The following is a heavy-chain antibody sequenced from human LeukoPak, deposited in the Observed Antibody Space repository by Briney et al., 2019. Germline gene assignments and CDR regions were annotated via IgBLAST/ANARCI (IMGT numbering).Heavy chain of an antibody. D-gene: IGHD5-18*01. CDR1: GYSISSGYY. J-gene: IGHJ1*01. V-gene: IGHV4-38-2*02. CDR2: IYHSGST. Sequence: SETLSLTCAVSGYSISSGYYWGWIRQPPGMGLEWIGSIYHSGSTYYNPSLKSRVTISVDTSKNQFSLKLSSVTAADTAVYYCAREVDTAMVGKYFQHWGQGTLVTVSS. CDR3: AREVDTAMVGKYFQH.